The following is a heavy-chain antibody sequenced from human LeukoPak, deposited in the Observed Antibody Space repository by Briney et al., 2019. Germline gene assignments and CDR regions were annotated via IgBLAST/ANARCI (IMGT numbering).Heavy chain of an antibody. Sequence: PGGSLRLSCAASEFTLGSYAMSWVRQAPGKGLEWVSTISGSGGNTYYADSVKGRFTISRDNSENTLYLQMNSLRAEDTAVYLCLYYTSGTFYNGVRWGQGTLVTASS. CDR2: ISGSGGNT. CDR1: EFTLGSYA. V-gene: IGHV3-23*01. CDR3: LYYTSGTFYNGVR. J-gene: IGHJ4*02. D-gene: IGHD3-10*01.